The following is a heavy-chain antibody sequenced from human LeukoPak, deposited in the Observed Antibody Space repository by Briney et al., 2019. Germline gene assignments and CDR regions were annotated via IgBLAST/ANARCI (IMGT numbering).Heavy chain of an antibody. D-gene: IGHD1-26*01. CDR2: INKDGGEK. CDR1: GFTFSSYW. CDR3: VKDSPPRYSGSPPAY. V-gene: IGHV3-7*03. J-gene: IGHJ4*02. Sequence: GGSLRLSCAASGFTFSSYWMSWVRQAPGKGLEWVANINKDGGEKYYVDSVKGRFTISRDNAKNSLYLQMNSLRADDTAAYYCVKDSPPRYSGSPPAYWGQGTLVTVSS.